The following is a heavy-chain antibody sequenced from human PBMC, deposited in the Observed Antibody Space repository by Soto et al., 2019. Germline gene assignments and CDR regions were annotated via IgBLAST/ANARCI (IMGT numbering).Heavy chain of an antibody. Sequence: SETLSLTCAVSGYSISGGYYWVWIRQPPGKGLEWIASIYHSGSTYYNPSLKSRVTISVDTSKNQFSLKLTSVTAADTAVYYCARGAATVTPGWFDPWGQGTLVTVS. CDR2: IYHSGST. V-gene: IGHV4-38-2*01. CDR3: ARGAATVTPGWFDP. D-gene: IGHD4-17*01. J-gene: IGHJ5*02. CDR1: GYSISGGYY.